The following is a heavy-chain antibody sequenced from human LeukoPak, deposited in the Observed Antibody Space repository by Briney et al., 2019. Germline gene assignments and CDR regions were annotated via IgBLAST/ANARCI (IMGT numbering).Heavy chain of an antibody. CDR3: AREGDYGDYRVYYYGMDV. V-gene: IGHV1-18*01. CDR1: GYTFTSYG. D-gene: IGHD4-17*01. CDR2: ISAYNGNT. J-gene: IGHJ6*02. Sequence: ASVKVSCKASGYTFTSYGISWVRQAPGQGLEWMGWISAYNGNTNYAQKLQGRATMTTDTSTSTAYMELRSLRSDDTAVYYCAREGDYGDYRVYYYGMDVWGQGTTVTVSS.